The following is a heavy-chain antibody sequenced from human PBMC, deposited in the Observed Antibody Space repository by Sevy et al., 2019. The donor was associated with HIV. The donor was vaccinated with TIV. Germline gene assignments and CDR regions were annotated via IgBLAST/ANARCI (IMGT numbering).Heavy chain of an antibody. CDR2: FIHMFDTT. CDR3: ASSYFDSSGYSPLFYYGMDV. Sequence: ASVKVSCKASGGTFINYAVTWVRQAPGQGLEWMGGFIHMFDTTNSAQKFQGRVTLTADGSTSTACMELSSLRSEDTAVYYCASSYFDSSGYSPLFYYGMDVWGQGTTVTVSS. D-gene: IGHD3-22*01. CDR1: GGTFINYA. V-gene: IGHV1-69*13. J-gene: IGHJ6*02.